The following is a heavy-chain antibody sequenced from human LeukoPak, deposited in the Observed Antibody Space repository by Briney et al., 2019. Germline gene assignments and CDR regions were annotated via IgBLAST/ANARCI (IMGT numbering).Heavy chain of an antibody. CDR2: INHSGST. Sequence: SETLSLTCAVYGGSFSGYYWSWIRQPPGKGLEWIGEINHSGSTNYNPSLKSRVTISVDTSKNQFSLKLSSVTAADTAVYHCARGGVATLFDYWGQGTLVTVSS. CDR3: ARGGVATLFDY. CDR1: GGSFSGYY. V-gene: IGHV4-34*01. J-gene: IGHJ4*02. D-gene: IGHD5-12*01.